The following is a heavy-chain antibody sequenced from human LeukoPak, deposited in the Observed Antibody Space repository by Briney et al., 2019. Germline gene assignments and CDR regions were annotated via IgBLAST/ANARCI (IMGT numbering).Heavy chain of an antibody. CDR3: ARDLLGSATSYSSGAWDY. J-gene: IGHJ4*02. CDR2: IIPIFDTA. CDR1: GGTFSNYA. Sequence: SVKVSCKASGGTFSNYAISWVRQAPRQGLEWMGGIIPIFDTADNAQKFQGRLTITADETTSTAYMELSSLRAEDTAVYYCARDLLGSATSYSSGAWDYWGQGTLVTVSS. V-gene: IGHV1-69*13. D-gene: IGHD3-9*01.